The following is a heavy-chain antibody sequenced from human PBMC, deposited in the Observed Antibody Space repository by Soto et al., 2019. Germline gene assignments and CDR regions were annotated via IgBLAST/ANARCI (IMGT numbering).Heavy chain of an antibody. CDR1: GYTFINYY. Sequence: QVQLVQSGAEVKKSGASVKVSCKASGYTFINYYIHWVRQAPGQGLEWVAIVNPSDDTTTYAQKFKGRVTVTTDTSTTTVYMELSSLTSEDTAVYYCARKGSGGSSVYGHYLEYWGQGTPVTVSS. CDR3: ARKGSGGSSVYGHYLEY. CDR2: VNPSDDTT. J-gene: IGHJ4*02. V-gene: IGHV1-46*01. D-gene: IGHD2-15*01.